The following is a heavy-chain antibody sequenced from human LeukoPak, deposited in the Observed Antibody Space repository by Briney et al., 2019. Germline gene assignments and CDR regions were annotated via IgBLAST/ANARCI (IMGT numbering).Heavy chain of an antibody. V-gene: IGHV4-59*01. Sequence: SETLSLTCTVSGGSISSYYWSWIRQPPGKGLEWIGYIYYSGYTNYNPSLKSRVTISVDTSKNQFSLKLSSVTAADTAVYYCARVSSSSSEYFDYWGQGTLVTVSS. CDR2: IYYSGYT. J-gene: IGHJ4*02. D-gene: IGHD6-6*01. CDR1: GGSISSYY. CDR3: ARVSSSSSEYFDY.